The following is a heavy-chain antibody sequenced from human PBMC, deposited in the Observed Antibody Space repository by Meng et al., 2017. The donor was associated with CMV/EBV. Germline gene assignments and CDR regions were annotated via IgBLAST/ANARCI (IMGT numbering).Heavy chain of an antibody. D-gene: IGHD3-22*01. CDR3: AIVDSRAYPGSY. CDR2: ISAYNGNT. V-gene: IGHV1-18*01. Sequence: ASVKVSCKASGYTFTSYGISWVRQAPGQGLEWMGWISAYNGNTNYAQKLQGRVTMTTDTSTSTAYMELRSLRSDDTAVYYCAIVDSRAYPGSYWGQGTLVTVPQ. CDR1: GYTFTSYG. J-gene: IGHJ4*02.